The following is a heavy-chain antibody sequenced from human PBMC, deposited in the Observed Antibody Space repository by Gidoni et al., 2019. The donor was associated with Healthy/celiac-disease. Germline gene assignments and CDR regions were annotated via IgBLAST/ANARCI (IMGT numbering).Heavy chain of an antibody. CDR2: IIPIFGTA. CDR3: ARGRDLDTAMDRYYYYGMDV. Sequence: QVQLVQPGAEVKKPGSSVTVSCQASVGTFSSYAISRVRQSPGQGLEWMGGIIPIFGTANDAQKFQGRVTITADESTSTAYMELSSLRSEDTAVYYCARGRDLDTAMDRYYYYGMDVWGQGTTVTVSS. J-gene: IGHJ6*02. CDR1: VGTFSSYA. D-gene: IGHD5-18*01. V-gene: IGHV1-69*01.